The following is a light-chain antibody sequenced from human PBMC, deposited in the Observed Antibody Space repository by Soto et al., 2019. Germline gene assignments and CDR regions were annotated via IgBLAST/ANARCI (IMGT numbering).Light chain of an antibody. Sequence: EIELTQSPGTLSLSPRERATISCRASQSVSSNYLAWYQHRPGQAPMLLIYGVSNRAPGIPDRFCGSGSGTPFTLTISSLEPEDFAVYYCQQYAASPRTFGPGTKVEVK. CDR2: GVS. CDR3: QQYAASPRT. J-gene: IGKJ1*01. V-gene: IGKV3-20*01. CDR1: QSVSSNY.